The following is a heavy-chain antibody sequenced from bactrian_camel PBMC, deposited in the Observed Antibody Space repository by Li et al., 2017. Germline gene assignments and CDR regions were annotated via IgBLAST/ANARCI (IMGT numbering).Heavy chain of an antibody. CDR2: IYTNNSPT. V-gene: IGHV3-2*01. CDR3: AAVSTGPCLSVISRGSPQRGDFQF. Sequence: HVQLVESGGGSVQAGGSLELSCAASGVTDSLDCMAWFRQPPGKEREGVALIYTNNSPTEYSDSVKGRFTISTANAKNTLILLMNNLQPEDTAMYYCAAVSTGPCLSVISRGSPQRGDFQFWGQGTQVTVS. CDR1: GVTDSLDC. D-gene: IGHD7*01. J-gene: IGHJ4*01.